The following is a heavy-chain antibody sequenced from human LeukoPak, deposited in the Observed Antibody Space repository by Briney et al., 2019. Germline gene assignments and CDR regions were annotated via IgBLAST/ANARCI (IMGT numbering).Heavy chain of an antibody. Sequence: SETLSLTCAVYGGSFSGYYWSWIRQPPGKGLEWIGEINHSGSTNYNPSLKSRVTISVDTSKNQFSLKLSSVTAADTTVYYCARGGVAVAGVPYYYGMDVWGQGTTVTVSS. V-gene: IGHV4-34*01. CDR3: ARGGVAVAGVPYYYGMDV. CDR2: INHSGST. D-gene: IGHD6-19*01. CDR1: GGSFSGYY. J-gene: IGHJ6*02.